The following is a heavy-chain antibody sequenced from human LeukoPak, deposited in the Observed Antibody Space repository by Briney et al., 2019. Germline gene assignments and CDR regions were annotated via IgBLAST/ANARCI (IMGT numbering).Heavy chain of an antibody. CDR3: ARKRSIYARYMDV. J-gene: IGHJ6*03. CDR2: INHSGST. Sequence: KPSETLSLTCTVSGGSFSGYYWSWIRQPPGKGLEWIGEINHSGSTNYNPSLKSRVTISVDTSKNQFSLKLSSVTAADTAVYYCARKRSIYARYMDVWGKGTTVTVSS. V-gene: IGHV4-34*01. D-gene: IGHD3-16*01. CDR1: GGSFSGYY.